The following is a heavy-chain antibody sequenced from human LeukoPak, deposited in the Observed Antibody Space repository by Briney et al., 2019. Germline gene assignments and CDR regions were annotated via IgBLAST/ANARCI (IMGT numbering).Heavy chain of an antibody. CDR3: ARRDFYGGNSLDAFDI. J-gene: IGHJ3*02. V-gene: IGHV3-30-3*01. CDR2: ISYDGTIK. Sequence: GGSLRLSCAASGFTFSIYAMHWVRQAPAKGLEWVAIISYDGTIKDYADSVKGRFTISRDNSKNTLYLQMNSLRAEDTAVYYCARRDFYGGNSLDAFDIWGQGTMVTVSS. D-gene: IGHD4-23*01. CDR1: GFTFSIYA.